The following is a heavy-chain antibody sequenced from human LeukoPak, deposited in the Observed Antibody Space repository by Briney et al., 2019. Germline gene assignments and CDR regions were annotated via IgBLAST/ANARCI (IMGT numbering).Heavy chain of an antibody. D-gene: IGHD1-26*01. CDR1: GYTFTSYG. CDR2: IIPIFGTA. Sequence: GASVKVSCKASGYTFTSYGISWVRQAPGQGLEWMGGIIPIFGTANYAQKFQGRVTITADESTSTAYMELSSLRSEDTAVYYCASRGYSGSYWAFDYWGQGTLVTVSS. V-gene: IGHV1-69*13. J-gene: IGHJ4*02. CDR3: ASRGYSGSYWAFDY.